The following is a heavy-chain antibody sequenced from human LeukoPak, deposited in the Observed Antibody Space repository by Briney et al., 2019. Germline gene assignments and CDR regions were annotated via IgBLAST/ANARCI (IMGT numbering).Heavy chain of an antibody. CDR1: GFTFSNAW. Sequence: GSLRLSCAASGFTFSNAWMSWVRQAPGKGLEWIGYIYYSGSTYYNPSLKSRVTISVDTSKNQFSLKLSSVTAADTAVYYCARDPSGDSWFDPWGQGTLVTVSS. CDR3: ARDPSGDSWFDP. V-gene: IGHV4-4*02. J-gene: IGHJ5*02. CDR2: IYYSGST. D-gene: IGHD3-10*01.